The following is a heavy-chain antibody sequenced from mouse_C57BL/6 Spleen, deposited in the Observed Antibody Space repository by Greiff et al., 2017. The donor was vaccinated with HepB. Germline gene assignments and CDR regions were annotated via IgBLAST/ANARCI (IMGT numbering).Heavy chain of an antibody. Sequence: EVNVVESGGGLVQPGGSMKLSCAASGFTFSDAWMDWVRQSPEKGLEWVAEIRNKANNHATYYAESVKGRFTISRDDSKSSVYLQMNSLRAEDTGIYYCTRVLWLRRGAMDYWGQGTSVTVSS. CDR3: TRVLWLRRGAMDY. D-gene: IGHD2-2*01. V-gene: IGHV6-6*01. CDR1: GFTFSDAW. J-gene: IGHJ4*01. CDR2: IRNKANNHAT.